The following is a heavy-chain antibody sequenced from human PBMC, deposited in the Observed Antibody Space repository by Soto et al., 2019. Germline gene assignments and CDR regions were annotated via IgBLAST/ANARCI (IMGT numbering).Heavy chain of an antibody. CDR3: VKDDGGYPSTAPP. V-gene: IGHV3-23*01. J-gene: IGHJ1*01. Sequence: EVQLLESGGGLVQPGGSLRLSCAASGITISNYPMSWVRQAPGKRLDWVSGISGSGDRTYYADSAKGRFTISKDISKNSLSLQLDNLGVEDTAVYFCVKDDGGYPSTAPPWGQGTLVTVSS. D-gene: IGHD3-22*01. CDR2: ISGSGDRT. CDR1: GITISNYP.